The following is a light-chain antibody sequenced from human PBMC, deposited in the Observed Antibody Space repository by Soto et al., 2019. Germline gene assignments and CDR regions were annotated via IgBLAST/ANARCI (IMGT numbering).Light chain of an antibody. J-gene: IGLJ1*01. V-gene: IGLV1-44*01. CDR2: SNN. CDR3: AAWDDSLSGYV. Sequence: QSVLTQPPSASGTPGQRVTISCSGSSSNIGGNAVNWYQQLPGTPPKLLIYSNNQRPSSVPDRFSCSKSGTSASLAISGLQAEDEADHYCAAWDDSLSGYVFGTGTKLTVL. CDR1: SSNIGGNA.